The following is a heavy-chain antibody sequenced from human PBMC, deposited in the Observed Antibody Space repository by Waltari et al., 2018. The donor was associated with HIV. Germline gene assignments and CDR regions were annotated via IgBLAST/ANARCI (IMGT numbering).Heavy chain of an antibody. CDR3: ARFGLGYYDSSGSFDY. CDR1: GGSISSSSYY. J-gene: IGHJ4*02. V-gene: IGHV4-39*01. D-gene: IGHD3-22*01. CDR2: ISYSGST. Sequence: QLQLQESGPGLVKPSETLSLTCTVSGGSISSSSYYWGWIRQPPGKGLEWSGSISYSGSTYYNPSLKSRITISVDTSKNQFSLKLSSVTAADTAVYYCARFGLGYYDSSGSFDYWGQGTLVTVSS.